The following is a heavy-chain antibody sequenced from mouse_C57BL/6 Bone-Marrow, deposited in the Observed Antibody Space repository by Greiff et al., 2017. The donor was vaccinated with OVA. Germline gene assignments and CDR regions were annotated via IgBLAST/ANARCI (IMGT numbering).Heavy chain of an antibody. CDR3: GREGWDY. CDR1: GFTIKDDY. D-gene: IGHD1-1*02. Sequence: VKLLESGAELVRPGASVKLSCTASGFTIKDDYMHWVKQRPEQGLEWIGRIDPNSGGTKYNEKFKSKATLTVDKPSSTAYMQLSSLASEDSAVYCSGREGWDYWGQGTTLTVSS. V-gene: IGHV1-72*01. J-gene: IGHJ2*01. CDR2: IDPNSGGT.